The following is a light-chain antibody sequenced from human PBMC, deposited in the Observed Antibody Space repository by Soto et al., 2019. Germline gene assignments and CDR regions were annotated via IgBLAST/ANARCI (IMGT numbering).Light chain of an antibody. CDR1: QSISSW. Sequence: DIPMTQSPSTLSASVGDRGTITCRASQSISSWLAWYQQKPGKAPKLLIYDASSLESGVPSRFSGSGSGTEFTLTITSLQSEDFAVYYCQQYNEWPITFGQGTRLEIK. CDR2: DAS. J-gene: IGKJ5*01. V-gene: IGKV1-5*01. CDR3: QQYNEWPIT.